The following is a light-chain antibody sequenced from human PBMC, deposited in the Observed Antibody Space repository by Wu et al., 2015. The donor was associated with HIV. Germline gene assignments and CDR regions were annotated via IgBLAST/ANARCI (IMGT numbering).Light chain of an antibody. CDR1: QSVNNN. CDR3: QHYNNQPLT. V-gene: IGKV3-15*01. J-gene: IGKJ4*01. Sequence: EIVLTQSPASLSVSPGERATLSCRASQSVNNNLAWYQQRPGQAPRLLVYGASTRAIGIPARFSGSGSGTEFTLTISNLQSEDFAFYYCQHYNNQPLTFGGGTKVEIK. CDR2: GAS.